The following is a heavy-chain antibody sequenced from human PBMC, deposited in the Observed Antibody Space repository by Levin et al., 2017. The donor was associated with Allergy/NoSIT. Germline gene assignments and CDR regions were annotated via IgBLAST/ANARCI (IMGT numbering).Heavy chain of an antibody. V-gene: IGHV3-23*01. D-gene: IGHD5-24*01. J-gene: IGHJ4*02. CDR2: ISSEGATT. CDR3: ASGGLFRSPTRRLDY. Sequence: QTGGSLRLSCEVSGLTFSTTSMNWVRQAPGKGLEWVAIISSEGATTYYADSVKGRFTVSRDNSKNTLHLQMNSLTDEDTAVYYCASGGLFRSPTRRLDYWGQGTLVTVSS. CDR1: GLTFSTTS.